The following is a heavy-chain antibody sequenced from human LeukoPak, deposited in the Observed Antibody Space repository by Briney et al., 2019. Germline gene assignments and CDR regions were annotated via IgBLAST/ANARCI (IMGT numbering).Heavy chain of an antibody. CDR1: GGTFSKYW. V-gene: IGHV3-23*01. D-gene: IGHD3-3*01. CDR2: ISDSGDGT. CDR3: AKAHAIWPFDY. Sequence: PGGSLRLSCAASGGTFSKYWMLWIRQAPGKGLEWVSAISDSGDGTYYADSVKGRFTISRDNSKNTLYLQMNGLGAEDTAVYYLAKAHAIWPFDYWGQGTLVTVSS. J-gene: IGHJ4*02.